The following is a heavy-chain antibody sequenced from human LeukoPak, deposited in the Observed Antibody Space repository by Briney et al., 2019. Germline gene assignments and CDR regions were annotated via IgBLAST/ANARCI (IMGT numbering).Heavy chain of an antibody. CDR3: AKQQRAAVADDLDH. Sequence: TGGSLRLSCAASGFTFSSYAMSWVRQAPGKGLEWVSAISGSGGSTYYADSVRGRFTISRDNSKNTLYLQMNSLRAEDTAVYYCAKQQRAAVADDLDHWGQGTLVTVSS. V-gene: IGHV3-23*01. J-gene: IGHJ4*02. CDR1: GFTFSSYA. CDR2: ISGSGGST. D-gene: IGHD6-19*01.